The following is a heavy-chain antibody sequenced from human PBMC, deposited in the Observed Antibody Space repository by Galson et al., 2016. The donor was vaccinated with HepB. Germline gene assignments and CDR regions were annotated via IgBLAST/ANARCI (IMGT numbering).Heavy chain of an antibody. J-gene: IGHJ4*02. CDR3: AKERLVRRIFDH. D-gene: IGHD1-1*01. Sequence: LRLSCAASGFVFSNFGLSWVRQAPGKGLEWVASISTRRTTYYSDSVQGRFTISRDNSNNTLYPQMNGLRAEDTAVYYCAKERLVRRIFDHWGQGTLLTVSS. CDR1: GFVFSNFG. CDR2: ISTRRTT. V-gene: IGHV3-23*01.